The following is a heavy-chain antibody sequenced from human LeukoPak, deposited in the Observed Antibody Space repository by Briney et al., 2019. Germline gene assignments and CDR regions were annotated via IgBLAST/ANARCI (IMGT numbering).Heavy chain of an antibody. CDR3: ARDPYYDILTGYYSAYYFDY. D-gene: IGHD3-9*01. J-gene: IGHJ4*02. Sequence: GASVKVSCKASGYTFTGYYMHWVRQAPGQGLEWMGWISAYNGNTNYAQKLQGRVTMTTDTSTSTAYMELRSLRSDDTAVYYCARDPYYDILTGYYSAYYFDYWGQGTLVTVSS. CDR1: GYTFTGYY. CDR2: ISAYNGNT. V-gene: IGHV1-18*04.